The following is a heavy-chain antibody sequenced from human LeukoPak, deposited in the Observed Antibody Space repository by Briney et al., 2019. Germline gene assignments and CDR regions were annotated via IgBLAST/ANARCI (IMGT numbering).Heavy chain of an antibody. J-gene: IGHJ1*01. D-gene: IGHD3-10*01. CDR1: GDSITSGTYS. CDR2: IYATGST. V-gene: IGHV4-61*02. CDR3: ARGPLLQYFHH. Sequence: SETLSLTCTVSGDSITSGTYSWSWIRQPAGTGLEWIGRIYATGSTKYNPSLQSRVTISLDTSKNHFSLNLSSMTAADTAVYYCARGPLLQYFHHWGQGALVTVSS.